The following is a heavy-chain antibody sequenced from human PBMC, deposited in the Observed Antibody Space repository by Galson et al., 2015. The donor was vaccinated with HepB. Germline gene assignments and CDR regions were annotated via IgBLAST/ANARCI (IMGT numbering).Heavy chain of an antibody. J-gene: IGHJ6*02. D-gene: IGHD6-13*01. V-gene: IGHV3-30*04. CDR3: ARDQQPAPETWFHYYLGMDV. CDR1: GFIFSTYA. CDR2: ISNDGKIK. Sequence: SLRLSCAASGFIFSTYALHWVRQAPGKGLEWVAVISNDGKIKFYSDSAKGRFTISRDKSKKMMFLQMNSLKPDDTAVYYCARDQQPAPETWFHYYLGMDVWGQGTAVTVSS.